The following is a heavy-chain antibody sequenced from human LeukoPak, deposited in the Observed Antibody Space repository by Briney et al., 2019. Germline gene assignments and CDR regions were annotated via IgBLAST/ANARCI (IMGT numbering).Heavy chain of an antibody. V-gene: IGHV3-30*04. CDR2: ISYDGSNK. J-gene: IGHJ3*02. Sequence: GGSLRLSCAASGLTFSSYAMHWVRQAPGKGLEWVAVISYDGSNKYYADSVKGRFTISRDNSKNTLYLQMNSLRAEDTAVYYCARGDIVVVPAASGAFDIWGQGTMVTVSS. CDR3: ARGDIVVVPAASGAFDI. D-gene: IGHD2-2*01. CDR1: GLTFSSYA.